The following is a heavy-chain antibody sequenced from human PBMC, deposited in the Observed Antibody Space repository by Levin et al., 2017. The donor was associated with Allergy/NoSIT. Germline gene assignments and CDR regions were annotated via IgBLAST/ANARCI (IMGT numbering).Heavy chain of an antibody. CDR2: MNPNSGNT. V-gene: IGHV1-8*01. CDR1: GYTFTSYD. J-gene: IGHJ1*01. CDR3: ARGNRITMIVVVIKDDFQH. D-gene: IGHD3-22*01. Sequence: ASVKVSCKASGYTFTSYDINWVRQATGQGLEWMGWMNPNSGNTGYAQKFQGRVTMTRNTSISTAYMELSSLRSEDTAVYYCARGNRITMIVVVIKDDFQHWGQGTLVTVSS.